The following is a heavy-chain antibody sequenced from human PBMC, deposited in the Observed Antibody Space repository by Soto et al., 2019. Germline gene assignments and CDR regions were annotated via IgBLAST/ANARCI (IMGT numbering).Heavy chain of an antibody. V-gene: IGHV4-61*08. CDR1: GVSISSGDYY. CDR2: IYYGGST. Sequence: PSETLSLTCTVSGVSISSGDYYWSWIRQPPGKGLEWVGYIYYGGSTSYNPSLKSRVTISLETSKSQFSLRLSSVTAADTAVYYCARLGEFYQSLHPWGPGTLVTVSS. CDR3: ARLGEFYQSLHP. D-gene: IGHD2-2*01. J-gene: IGHJ5*02.